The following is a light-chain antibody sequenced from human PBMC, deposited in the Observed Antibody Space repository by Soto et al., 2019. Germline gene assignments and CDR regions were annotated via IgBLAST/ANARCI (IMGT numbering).Light chain of an antibody. CDR2: AAS. Sequence: DIQMTQSPSSLSASVGDRVTITCRASQSISNYLNWYQQKPGRAPKLLIYAASTLQSGVPSRFSGSGSGTDFSLTITSLQPEDFATYYCQQANSIPYTFGQGTKVDIK. CDR1: QSISNY. CDR3: QQANSIPYT. V-gene: IGKV1-39*01. J-gene: IGKJ2*01.